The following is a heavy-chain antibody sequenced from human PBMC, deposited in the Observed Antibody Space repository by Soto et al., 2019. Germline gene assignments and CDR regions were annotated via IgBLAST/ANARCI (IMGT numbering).Heavy chain of an antibody. J-gene: IGHJ6*02. CDR3: ARDRWNVVVPAAITGGMDV. CDR2: ISSSSSYI. CDR1: GFTFSSYS. Sequence: GGSLRLSCAASGFTFSSYSMNWVRQAPGKGLEWVSSISSSSSYIYYADSVKGRFTISRDNAKNSLYLQMNSLRAEDTAVYYWARDRWNVVVPAAITGGMDVWGQGTTVTVSS. D-gene: IGHD2-2*02. V-gene: IGHV3-21*01.